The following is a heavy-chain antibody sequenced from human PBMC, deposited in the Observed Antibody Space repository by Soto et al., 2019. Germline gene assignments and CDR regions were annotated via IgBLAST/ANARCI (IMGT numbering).Heavy chain of an antibody. D-gene: IGHD6-6*01. Sequence: SETLSLTCTVSGGSISSSSYYWGWIRQPPGKGLEWIGSIYYSGSTYYNPSLKSRVTISVDTSKNQFSLKLSSVTAADTAVYYCRYSSSSFGGPDFPYYFDYWGQGTLVTVSS. J-gene: IGHJ4*02. V-gene: IGHV4-39*01. CDR3: RYSSSSFGGPDFPYYFDY. CDR2: IYYSGST. CDR1: GGSISSSSYY.